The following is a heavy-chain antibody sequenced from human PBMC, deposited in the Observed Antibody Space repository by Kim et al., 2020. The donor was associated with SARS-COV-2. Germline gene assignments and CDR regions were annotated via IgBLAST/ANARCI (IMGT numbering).Heavy chain of an antibody. J-gene: IGHJ6*02. Sequence: GESLKISCKGSGYSFTSYWIGWVRQMPGKGLEWMGIIYPGDSDTRYSPSFQGQVTISADKSTCTAYLQWSGLKSSETAMYSSALHSGLELRVYYYGMDVWGQGTTVTVSS. CDR3: ALHSGLELRVYYYGMDV. CDR1: GYSFTSYW. CDR2: IYPGDSDT. D-gene: IGHD1-7*01. V-gene: IGHV5-51*01.